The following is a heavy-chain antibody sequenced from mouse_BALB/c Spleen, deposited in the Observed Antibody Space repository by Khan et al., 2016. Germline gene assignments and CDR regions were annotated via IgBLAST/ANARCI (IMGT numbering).Heavy chain of an antibody. CDR2: ISYSDST. D-gene: IGHD1-1*01. CDR3: SRSAGSSFAY. J-gene: IGHJ3*01. V-gene: IGHV3-8*02. CDR1: GDSITNGY. Sequence: EVKLLESGPSLVKPSQTLSLTCSVTGDSITNGYWHWIRKFPGNKLDYMGYISYSDSTYYNPSLKSRISITRDTSNNQYYLQLNSVTAEDTATYYCSRSAGSSFAYWGQGTLVTVSA.